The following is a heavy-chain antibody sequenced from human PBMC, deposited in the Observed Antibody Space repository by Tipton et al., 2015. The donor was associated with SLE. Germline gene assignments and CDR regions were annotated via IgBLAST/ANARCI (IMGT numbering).Heavy chain of an antibody. V-gene: IGHV4-59*11. CDR3: ARSAGYSSNWAHFDY. CDR2: IYSSVSN. CDR1: GYSLTSHY. Sequence: TLSLTCIVSGYSLTSHYWSWIRQPPGKGLEYIGYIYSSVSNKYNPSLKGRVTISIDTSKNQFSLKLGSVTAADKAVYYCARSAGYSSNWAHFDYWGQGTLVTVSS. D-gene: IGHD6-13*01. J-gene: IGHJ4*02.